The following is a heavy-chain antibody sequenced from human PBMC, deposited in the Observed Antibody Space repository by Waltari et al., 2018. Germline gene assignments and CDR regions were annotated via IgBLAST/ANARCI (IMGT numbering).Heavy chain of an antibody. CDR3: ARDWYETWNSETDRGYN. D-gene: IGHD1-7*01. J-gene: IGHJ4*02. CDR1: GRSFSRNA. CDR2: IIQILGIA. V-gene: IGHV1-69*10. Sequence: QVQLMQSGAEVKKPGSSVKVSCTASGRSFSRNAFSWVRQSPRQGLEWMGGIIQILGIAIYARRFRGRVSITADNFTNTVYMEISGLKFEDTAVYYYARDWYETWNSETDRGYNWGQGTLVTVSS.